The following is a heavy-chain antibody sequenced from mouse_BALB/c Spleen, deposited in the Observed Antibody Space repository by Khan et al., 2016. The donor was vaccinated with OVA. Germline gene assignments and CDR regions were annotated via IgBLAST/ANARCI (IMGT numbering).Heavy chain of an antibody. CDR2: MYPGSGNT. J-gene: IGHJ4*01. D-gene: IGHD2-1*01. Sequence: QMQLQQSGPELVKPGASVKMSCKASGYTFTDYDIRWVKQRTGQGLEWIGEMYPGSGNTYYNEKFKGKATLTADKSSNTAYMQLSSLTSEDSAVYFCAKIFYGNSYAIEYWGQGTAVTVSS. CDR3: AKIFYGNSYAIEY. V-gene: IGHV1-81*01. CDR1: GYTFTDYD.